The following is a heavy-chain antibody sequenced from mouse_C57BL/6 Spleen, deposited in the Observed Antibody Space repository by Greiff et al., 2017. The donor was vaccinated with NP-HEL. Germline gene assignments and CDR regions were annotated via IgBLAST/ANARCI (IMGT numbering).Heavy chain of an antibody. V-gene: IGHV8-12*01. CDR3: ARIYYYGRVYFDV. CDR2: TYWDDDK. J-gene: IGHJ1*03. Sequence: QVTLKESGPGILQSSKTLSLTCSFSGFSLSTSGMGVSWIRQPSGMGLEWLAHTYWDDDKRYNPFMKSRLTISKDTSRNQVFLKITSVDTADTATYYCARIYYYGRVYFDVWGTGTTVTVAS. CDR1: GFSLSTSGMG. D-gene: IGHD1-1*01.